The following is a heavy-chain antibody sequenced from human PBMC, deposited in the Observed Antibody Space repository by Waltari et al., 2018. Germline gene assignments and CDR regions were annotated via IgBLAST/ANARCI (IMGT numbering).Heavy chain of an antibody. D-gene: IGHD2-15*01. CDR2: INPNSGGT. CDR1: GYTFTDYY. J-gene: IGHJ4*02. CDR3: ARDLKLEDKDY. V-gene: IGHV1-2*06. Sequence: VQLVQSGAEVKKPGATVKISCKASGYTFTDYYMHWVQQAPGQGLEWMGRINPNSGGTNYAQKFQGRVTMTRDTSISTAYMELSRLRSDDTAVYYCARDLKLEDKDYWGQGTLVTVSS.